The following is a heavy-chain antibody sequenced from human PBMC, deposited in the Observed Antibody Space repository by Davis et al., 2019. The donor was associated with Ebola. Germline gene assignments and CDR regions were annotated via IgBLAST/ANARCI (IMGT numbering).Heavy chain of an antibody. Sequence: PGGSLRLSCVASGFIFKSYGMHWVRQAPGKGLEWVATIRSDGADDFYADSVKGRVTISRDNSDNTVDLQLNSLRAEDTAMYYCARDRRGTYYFDFWGQGSLVIVSS. D-gene: IGHD1-26*01. CDR1: GFIFKSYG. J-gene: IGHJ4*02. CDR2: IRSDGADD. V-gene: IGHV3-30*02. CDR3: ARDRRGTYYFDF.